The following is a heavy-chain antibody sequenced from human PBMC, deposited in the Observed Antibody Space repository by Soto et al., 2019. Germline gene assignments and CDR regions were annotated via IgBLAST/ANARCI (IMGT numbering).Heavy chain of an antibody. D-gene: IGHD3-22*01. CDR3: AVDRDTYYYDSSGRPGFDP. Sequence: QVPLVQSGAEVKKPGASVKVSCKASGYTFTSYDINWVRQATGQGLEWMGWMNPNSGNTGYAQKFQGRVTMTRNTSISTAYMELSSLRSEDTAVYYCAVDRDTYYYDSSGRPGFDPWGQGTLVTVSS. V-gene: IGHV1-8*01. J-gene: IGHJ5*02. CDR2: MNPNSGNT. CDR1: GYTFTSYD.